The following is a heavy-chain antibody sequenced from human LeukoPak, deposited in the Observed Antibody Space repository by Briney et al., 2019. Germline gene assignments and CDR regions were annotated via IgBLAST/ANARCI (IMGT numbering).Heavy chain of an antibody. CDR2: ISGSGGST. J-gene: IGHJ4*02. CDR1: GFTFSSYA. D-gene: IGHD2-2*01. CDR3: ARASLLGYCSSTSCYQFGY. Sequence: GGSLRLSCAASGFTFSSYAMSWVRQAPGKGLEWVSAISGSGGSTYYAGSVKGRFTISRDNSKNTLYLQMNSLRAEDTAVYYCARASLLGYCSSTSCYQFGYWGQGTLVTVSS. V-gene: IGHV3-23*01.